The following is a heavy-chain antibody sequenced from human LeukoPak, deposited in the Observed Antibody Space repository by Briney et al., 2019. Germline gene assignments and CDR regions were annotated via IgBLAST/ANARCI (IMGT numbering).Heavy chain of an antibody. CDR2: INHSGST. V-gene: IGHV4-34*01. CDR1: GDSISSYY. J-gene: IGHJ4*02. D-gene: IGHD6-6*01. CDR3: ARRYSSSSLWAY. Sequence: PSETLSLTCSVSGDSISSYYWTWIRQPPGKGLEWIGEINHSGSTNYNPSLKSRVTISVDTSKNQFSLKLSSVTAADTAVYYCARRYSSSSLWAYWGQGTLVTVSS.